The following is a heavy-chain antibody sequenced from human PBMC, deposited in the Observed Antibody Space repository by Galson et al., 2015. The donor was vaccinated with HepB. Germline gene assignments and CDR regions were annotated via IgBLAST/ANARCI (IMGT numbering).Heavy chain of an antibody. V-gene: IGHV3-23*01. J-gene: IGHJ6*01. D-gene: IGHD4-23*01. CDR3: PKDRLVTPDSYYYGMDV. CDR1: GTYT. CDR2: ISSTGSFT. Sequence: SLRLSCAGSGTYTMNWVRQAPGKGLEWVSTISSTGSFTHYADSVRGRFTISRDNSKNTLFLEMNSLRDEDTALYFCPKDRLVTPDSYYYGMDVWGQGTTVTVSS.